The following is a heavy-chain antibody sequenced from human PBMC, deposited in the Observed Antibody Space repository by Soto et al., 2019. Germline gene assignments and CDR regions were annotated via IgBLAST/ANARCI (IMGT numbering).Heavy chain of an antibody. J-gene: IGHJ4*02. CDR2: IKQDGSEK. D-gene: IGHD3-16*01. V-gene: IGHV3-7*05. CDR3: ATDPYYDYVWGTTGFDY. Sequence: EVQLVESGGGLVQPGGSLRLSCAASGFTFSSYWMSWVRQAPGKGLEWVANIKQDGSEKYYVDSVKGRFTISRDNAKNSLYLQMNSLRAEDTAVYYCATDPYYDYVWGTTGFDYWGQGTLVTVSS. CDR1: GFTFSSYW.